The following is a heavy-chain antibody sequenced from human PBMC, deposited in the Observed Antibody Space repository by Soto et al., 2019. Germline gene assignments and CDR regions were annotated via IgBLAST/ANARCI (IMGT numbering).Heavy chain of an antibody. V-gene: IGHV4-38-2*02. Sequence: SETLSLTCAVSGYSISSGYYWGWIRQPPGKGLEWIGSIYHSGSTYYNPSLKSRVTISVDTSKNQFSLKLSSVTAADTAVYYCARDRGAAAANWFDPWGQGTLVTVS. J-gene: IGHJ5*02. CDR1: GYSISSGYY. D-gene: IGHD6-13*01. CDR2: IYHSGST. CDR3: ARDRGAAAANWFDP.